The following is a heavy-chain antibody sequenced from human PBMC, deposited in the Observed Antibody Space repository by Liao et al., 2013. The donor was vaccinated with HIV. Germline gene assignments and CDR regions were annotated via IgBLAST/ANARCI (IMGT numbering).Heavy chain of an antibody. D-gene: IGHD1-1*01. V-gene: IGHV4-4*07. J-gene: IGHJ4*02. CDR3: ARGPGHFDY. Sequence: QLQLHESGPGLVKPSETLSLTCSVSGGSISGYYWSWIRQPAGKGLEWIGRISAGGGTNYNPSLKSRLTMSVDTSKNQFSLNLNSVTAADTAVYYCARGPGHFDYWGQGTLVAVSS. CDR2: ISAGGGT. CDR1: GGSISGYY.